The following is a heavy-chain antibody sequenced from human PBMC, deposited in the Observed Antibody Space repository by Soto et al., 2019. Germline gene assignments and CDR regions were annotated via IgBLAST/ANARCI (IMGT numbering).Heavy chain of an antibody. V-gene: IGHV3-23*01. CDR2: ISGSGGST. CDR1: GFTFSSYA. D-gene: IGHD6-13*01. Sequence: PGGSLRLSCAASGFTFSSYAMSWVRQAPGKGLEWVSAISGSGGSTYYADSVKGRFTISRDNSKGTLYLQMNSLRVEDTAVYYCAKDLAVAGANYYGMDVWGQGTTVTVSS. CDR3: AKDLAVAGANYYGMDV. J-gene: IGHJ6*02.